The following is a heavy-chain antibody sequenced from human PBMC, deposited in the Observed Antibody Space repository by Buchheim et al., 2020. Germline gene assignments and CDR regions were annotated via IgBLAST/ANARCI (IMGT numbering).Heavy chain of an antibody. D-gene: IGHD6-13*01. Sequence: EVQLVESGGGLVKPGGSLRLSCAASGFAFSTYSMSWLRQAPGKGLEWVSSISSSGRIYYADSLKGRFTISRDNAKNSLYLQMNSLGVEDTAVYHCARDAESWPRDVWGPGTT. CDR1: GFAFSTYS. J-gene: IGHJ6*02. V-gene: IGHV3-21*02. CDR2: ISSSGRI. CDR3: ARDAESWPRDV.